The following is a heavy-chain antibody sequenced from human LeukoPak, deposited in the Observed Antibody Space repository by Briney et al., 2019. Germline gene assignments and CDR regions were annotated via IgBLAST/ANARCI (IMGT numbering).Heavy chain of an antibody. Sequence: GGSLRLSCAASGFTFSSYAMSWVRQAPGKGLEWVPAISGSGGSTYYADSVKGRFTISRDNSKNTLYLQMNSLRAEDTAVYYCARAPRYDSSGYYYVGYFDYWGQGTLVTVSS. CDR3: ARAPRYDSSGYYYVGYFDY. D-gene: IGHD3-22*01. CDR2: ISGSGGST. V-gene: IGHV3-23*01. CDR1: GFTFSSYA. J-gene: IGHJ4*02.